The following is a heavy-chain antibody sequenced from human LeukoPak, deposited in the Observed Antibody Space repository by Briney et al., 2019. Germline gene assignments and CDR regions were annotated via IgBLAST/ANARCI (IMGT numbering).Heavy chain of an antibody. D-gene: IGHD3-10*01. CDR2: INPSGGST. CDR1: GYTFTSYY. V-gene: IGHV1-46*01. Sequence: AASVKVSCKASGYTFTSYYMHWVRQAPGQGLEWMGIINPSGGSTNYAQKFQGRVSMTRDTSTSTVYMELSSLRSEDTAVYYCARGPRITMVRGGQWYYYMDVWGKGTTVTISS. J-gene: IGHJ6*03. CDR3: ARGPRITMVRGGQWYYYMDV.